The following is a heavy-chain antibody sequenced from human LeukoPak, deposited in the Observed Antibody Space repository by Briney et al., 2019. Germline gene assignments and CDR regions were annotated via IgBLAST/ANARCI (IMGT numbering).Heavy chain of an antibody. Sequence: XXPGXGLEWVSYISSIGSTIYYADYVKGRFTISRDNAKNSLYLQMNSLRAEDTAVYYCARDSIMYHWYFDLWGRGTLVTVSS. CDR3: ARDSIMYHWYFDL. J-gene: IGHJ2*01. CDR2: ISSIGSTI. D-gene: IGHD3-16*01. V-gene: IGHV3-11*01.